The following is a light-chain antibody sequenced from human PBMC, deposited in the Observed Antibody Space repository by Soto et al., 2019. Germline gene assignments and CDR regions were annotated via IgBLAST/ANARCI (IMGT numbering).Light chain of an antibody. CDR2: GAS. CDR1: QSVSSN. V-gene: IGKV3-15*01. J-gene: IGKJ1*01. Sequence: EIVMPQSPATLSVSPGERATLSCRASQSVSSNLAWYQQKPGQAPRLLIYGASTRATGIPARFSGSGSGTEFTLTISSLQSEDFAVYYCQQYRTFGQGTKVEIK. CDR3: QQYRT.